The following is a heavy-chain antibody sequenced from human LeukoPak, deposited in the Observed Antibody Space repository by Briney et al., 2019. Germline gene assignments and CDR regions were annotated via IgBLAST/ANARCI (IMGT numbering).Heavy chain of an antibody. CDR3: ARDAPYYYDSSGYRLSYFDY. J-gene: IGHJ4*02. Sequence: GGSLRLSCAASGFTFSSYSMNWVRQAPGKGLDWISVIYSDGSTSYADSVKGRFTISRDNSKNTLFLQMNSLRAEDTAVYYCARDAPYYYDSSGYRLSYFDYWGQGTLVTVSS. D-gene: IGHD3-22*01. CDR2: IYSDGST. V-gene: IGHV3-66*01. CDR1: GFTFSSYS.